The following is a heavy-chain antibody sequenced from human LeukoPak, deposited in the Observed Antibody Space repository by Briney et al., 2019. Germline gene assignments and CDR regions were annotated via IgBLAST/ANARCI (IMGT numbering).Heavy chain of an antibody. CDR3: AKAGSSGWSSSGGDY. D-gene: IGHD6-19*01. Sequence: PGGSLRLSCAASGFTFNNFAMSWVRQAPGKGLEWVSTISGSGGSTFYADSVKGRFPISRDSSKNTLFLQMNSLRVEDTAIYYCAKAGSSGWSSSGGDYWGQGSLVTVSS. V-gene: IGHV3-23*01. J-gene: IGHJ4*02. CDR2: ISGSGGST. CDR1: GFTFNNFA.